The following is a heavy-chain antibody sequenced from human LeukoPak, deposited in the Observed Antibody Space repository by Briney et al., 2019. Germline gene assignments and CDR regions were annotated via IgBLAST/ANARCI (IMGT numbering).Heavy chain of an antibody. CDR1: GYTFTSYV. Sequence: ASVKVSCKASGYTFTSYVMHWVRQAPGQRLEWMGWINAGNGNTKYPEEFQDRVTITRDTSASTAYMELSSLRSEDMAVYYCARGRNYYGSGRPYHYYYMDVWGKGTTVTVSS. CDR2: INAGNGNT. J-gene: IGHJ6*03. D-gene: IGHD3-10*01. V-gene: IGHV1-3*03. CDR3: ARGRNYYGSGRPYHYYYMDV.